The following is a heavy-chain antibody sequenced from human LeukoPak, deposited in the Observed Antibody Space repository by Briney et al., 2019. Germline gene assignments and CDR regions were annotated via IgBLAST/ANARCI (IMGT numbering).Heavy chain of an antibody. V-gene: IGHV1-18*01. CDR3: ASIGYSYGSLNY. Sequence: ASVKVSCKASGYTFTSYGISWVRQAPGQGLEWMGWIGAYNGNTNYAQKLQGRVTMTTDTSTSTAYMELRSLRSDDTAVYYCASIGYSYGSLNYWGQGTLVTVSS. D-gene: IGHD5-18*01. CDR2: IGAYNGNT. J-gene: IGHJ4*02. CDR1: GYTFTSYG.